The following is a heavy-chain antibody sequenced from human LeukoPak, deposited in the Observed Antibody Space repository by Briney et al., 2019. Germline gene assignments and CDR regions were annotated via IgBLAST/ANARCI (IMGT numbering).Heavy chain of an antibody. CDR2: INPNSGGA. D-gene: IGHD2-21*01. V-gene: IGHV1-2*02. CDR1: GYSFTDYY. CDR3: ARADRLHGGPYLIGP. Sequence: ASVKVSCKTSGYSFTDYYMHWVRQAPGQGLEWMGWINPNSGGASSAQKFQGRVTMTRDTSISTVYMEVSWLTSDDTAIYYCARADRLHGGPYLIGPWGQGTLVTVSS. J-gene: IGHJ5*02.